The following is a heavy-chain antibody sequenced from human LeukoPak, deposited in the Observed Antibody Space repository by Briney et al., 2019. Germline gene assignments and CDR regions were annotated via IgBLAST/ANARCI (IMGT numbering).Heavy chain of an antibody. Sequence: PGGSLRLSCAASGLTFSGSTMHWVRQASGKGREWVGHIRDKAYNYATAYAASVKGRFTISRDDSKNTAYLQMNSLKTEDTAVYYCSRHEALPGDYWGQGTLVTVSS. CDR3: SRHEALPGDY. J-gene: IGHJ4*02. CDR2: IRDKAYNYAT. V-gene: IGHV3-73*01. D-gene: IGHD2-21*02. CDR1: GLTFSGST.